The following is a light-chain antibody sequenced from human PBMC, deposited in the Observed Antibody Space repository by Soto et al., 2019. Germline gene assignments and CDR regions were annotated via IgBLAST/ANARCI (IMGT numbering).Light chain of an antibody. CDR1: QSVTSTY. J-gene: IGKJ5*01. V-gene: IGKV3-20*01. CDR3: QQYVSPPIT. Sequence: EIVLTQSPGTLSLSPGERATLSCRASQSVTSTYLGWYQQKPGQAPSLLIYGASSRATGIPDRFSGSGSGTDFTLTISRPEPEDFAVYYCQQYVSPPITFGQGTRLEIK. CDR2: GAS.